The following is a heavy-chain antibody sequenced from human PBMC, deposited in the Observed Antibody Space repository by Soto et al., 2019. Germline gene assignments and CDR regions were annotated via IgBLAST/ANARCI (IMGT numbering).Heavy chain of an antibody. CDR1: GGSLSDYF. CDR3: ARGPRSGYYIRLDY. V-gene: IGHV4-34*01. J-gene: IGHJ4*02. Sequence: SETLSLTCVVSGGSLSDYFWSWIRQPPGMALEWIGEINHLGSINYNPSLKSRVTISVDTSKNQFSLKLSSVTAADTAVYYCARGPRSGYYIRLDYWGQGTLVTVSS. CDR2: INHLGSI. D-gene: IGHD3-3*01.